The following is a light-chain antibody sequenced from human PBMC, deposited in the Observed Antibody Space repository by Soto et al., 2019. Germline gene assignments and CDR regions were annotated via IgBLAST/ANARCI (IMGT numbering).Light chain of an antibody. CDR3: CSYATTSTYV. Sequence: QSALTQPASVSGSPGQSITISCTGTSSDVGNYNLVSWYQHHPGKAPKLMIYDGSKRPSGVFNRFSGSKSGNTASLTISGLQAEDECDYYCCSYATTSTYVFGTGTKVTVL. CDR1: SSDVGNYNL. J-gene: IGLJ1*01. CDR2: DGS. V-gene: IGLV2-23*01.